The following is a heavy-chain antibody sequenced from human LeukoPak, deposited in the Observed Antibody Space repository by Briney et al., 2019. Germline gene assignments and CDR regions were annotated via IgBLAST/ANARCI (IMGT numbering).Heavy chain of an antibody. V-gene: IGHV3-21*01. Sequence: PGGSLRLSCAASGFTFSSYSMNWVRQAPGKGLEWVSSISSSSSYIYYADSVKGRFTISRDNAKNSLYLQMNSLRAEGTAVYYCASLDGSGSYSGNYYYGMDVWGQGTTVTVSS. CDR1: GFTFSSYS. D-gene: IGHD3-10*01. CDR2: ISSSSSYI. J-gene: IGHJ6*02. CDR3: ASLDGSGSYSGNYYYGMDV.